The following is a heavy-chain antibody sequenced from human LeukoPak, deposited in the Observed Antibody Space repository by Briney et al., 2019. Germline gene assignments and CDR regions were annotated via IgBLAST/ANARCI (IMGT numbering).Heavy chain of an antibody. D-gene: IGHD6-13*01. CDR3: AGQYSSSWYSNWFDP. CDR1: GGSISSYY. Sequence: PSETLSLTCTVSGGSISSYYWSWIRQPPGKGLEWIGYIYYSGSTNYNPSLKSRVTISVDTSKNQFSLKLSSVTAADTAVYYCAGQYSSSWYSNWFDPWGQGTLVTVSS. J-gene: IGHJ5*02. V-gene: IGHV4-59*08. CDR2: IYYSGST.